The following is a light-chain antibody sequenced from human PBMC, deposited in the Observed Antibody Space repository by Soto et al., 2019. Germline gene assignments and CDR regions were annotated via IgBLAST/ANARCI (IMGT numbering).Light chain of an antibody. CDR2: EGS. CDR1: SSDVGSYHL. V-gene: IGLV2-23*01. Sequence: QSALTQPASVSGSPGQSITISCTGTSSDVGSYHLVSWYQQHPGKAPKLMIYEGSKRPSGVSNRFSGSKSGNTASLTISGLPDEYEADYYCCSYAGRVVVGGGTKLTVL. CDR3: CSYAGRVV. J-gene: IGLJ2*01.